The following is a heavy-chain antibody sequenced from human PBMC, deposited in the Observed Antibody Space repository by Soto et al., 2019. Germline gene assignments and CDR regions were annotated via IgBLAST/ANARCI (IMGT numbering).Heavy chain of an antibody. V-gene: IGHV3-7*03. J-gene: IGHJ4*02. CDR1: GFTFSSYW. Sequence: EVQLVESGGGLVQPGGSLRLSCAASGFTFSSYWMSWVRQAPGKGLEWVANIKQDGSEKYYVDSVKGRFTISRDNAKNSLYLQMNSLRAEDTAVYYCARSRGQLWFSSDYWGQGTLVTVSS. D-gene: IGHD5-18*01. CDR3: ARSRGQLWFSSDY. CDR2: IKQDGSEK.